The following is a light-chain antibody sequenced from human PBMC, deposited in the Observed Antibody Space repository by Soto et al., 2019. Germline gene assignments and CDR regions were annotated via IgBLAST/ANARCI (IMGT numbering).Light chain of an antibody. CDR3: QQRYNWPPIT. Sequence: EILLTQSPATLSLSPGERATLSCRASQGVSSNLAWYQQKPGQAPRLLIYDTSTRATGVPARFSGSGSGTDFTLTISSLEPEDFAVYYCQQRYNWPPITFGQGTRLEIK. V-gene: IGKV3-11*01. CDR1: QGVSSN. CDR2: DTS. J-gene: IGKJ5*01.